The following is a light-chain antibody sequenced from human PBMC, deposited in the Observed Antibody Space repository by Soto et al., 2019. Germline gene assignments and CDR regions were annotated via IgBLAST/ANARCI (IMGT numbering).Light chain of an antibody. V-gene: IGLV1-44*01. CDR3: AAWDDSLNGYV. J-gene: IGLJ1*01. Sequence: QSVLTQSPSASGTPGQRVTISCSGGRTNIGTNAVNWYQQLPGTAPKLLIYNNNQRPSGVPDRFSGSKSGTSASLAISGLQSEDEADYYCAAWDDSLNGYVFGTGTKVTVL. CDR1: RTNIGTNA. CDR2: NNN.